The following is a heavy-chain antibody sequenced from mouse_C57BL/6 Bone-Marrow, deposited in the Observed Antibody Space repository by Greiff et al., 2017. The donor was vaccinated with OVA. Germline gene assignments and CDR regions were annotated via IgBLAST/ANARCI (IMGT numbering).Heavy chain of an antibody. Sequence: EVQLMESGPELVKPGASVKISCKASGYSFTDYYMNWVKQSTGKSLEWIGVINPNYGTTSYNQKFKGKATLTVDQSSSTAYMQLNSLTSEDSAVYYCARGITTVGADYWGQGTTLTVSS. D-gene: IGHD1-1*01. CDR1: GYSFTDYY. CDR3: ARGITTVGADY. J-gene: IGHJ2*01. V-gene: IGHV1-39*01. CDR2: INPNYGTT.